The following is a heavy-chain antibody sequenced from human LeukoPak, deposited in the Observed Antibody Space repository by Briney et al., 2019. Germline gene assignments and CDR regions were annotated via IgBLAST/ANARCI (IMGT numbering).Heavy chain of an antibody. V-gene: IGHV3-49*03. CDR3: TRDLVDSSGYYSLGY. D-gene: IGHD3-22*01. J-gene: IGHJ4*02. CDR1: GFTFGDYD. Sequence: GGSLRLSCTASGFTFGDYDMSWFRQAPGKGLEWVGFIRSKAYGGTTEYAASVKGRFTISRDDSKSIAYLQMNSLKTEDTAVYYCTRDLVDSSGYYSLGYWGQGTLVTVSS. CDR2: IRSKAYGGTT.